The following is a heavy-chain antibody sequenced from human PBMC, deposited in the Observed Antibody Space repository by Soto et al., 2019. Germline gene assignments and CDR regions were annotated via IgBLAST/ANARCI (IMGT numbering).Heavy chain of an antibody. D-gene: IGHD2-15*01. J-gene: IGHJ6*02. CDR3: ARHLTYCSAGSCYSDFPYYGMDV. CDR1: GGSISSSSYY. CDR2: IFYSGST. Sequence: PSETLSLPCTVSGGSISSSSYYWGRIRQPPGKGLEWIGSIFYSGSTYYNPSLKSRVTISVDTSKNQFSLKLSSVTAADTAVYYCARHLTYCSAGSCYSDFPYYGMDVWGQGTTVT. V-gene: IGHV4-39*01.